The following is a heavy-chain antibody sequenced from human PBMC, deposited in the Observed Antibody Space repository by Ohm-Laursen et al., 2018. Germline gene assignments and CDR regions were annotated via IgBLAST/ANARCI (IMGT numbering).Heavy chain of an antibody. D-gene: IGHD2-15*01. J-gene: IGHJ6*02. CDR3: ARFVAGATVTRGTECYGMDV. CDR2: ISGSGDNT. CDR1: GFTFSSYA. V-gene: IGHV3-23*01. Sequence: SLRLSCAASGFTFSSYAMSWVRQAPGKGLEWVSAISGSGDNTFYADSVKGRFTISRDNSKTTLYLQMNSLRAEDTALYYCARFVAGATVTRGTECYGMDVWGQGTTVTVSS.